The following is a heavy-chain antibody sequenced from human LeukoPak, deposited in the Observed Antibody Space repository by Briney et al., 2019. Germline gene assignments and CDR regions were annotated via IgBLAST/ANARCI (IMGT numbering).Heavy chain of an antibody. J-gene: IGHJ4*02. V-gene: IGHV3-23*01. Sequence: QSGGSLSLSCAASGFTFSSYAMSWVRQAPGKGLEWVSAISGSGGSTYYADSVKGRFTISRDNSKNTLYLQMNSLRAEDTAVYYCAKSPTFGGVIVIGYYFDYWGQGTLVTVSS. CDR3: AKSPTFGGVIVIGYYFDY. D-gene: IGHD3-16*02. CDR2: ISGSGGST. CDR1: GFTFSSYA.